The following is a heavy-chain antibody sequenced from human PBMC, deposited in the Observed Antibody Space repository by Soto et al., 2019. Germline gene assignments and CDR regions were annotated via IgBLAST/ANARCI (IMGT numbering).Heavy chain of an antibody. J-gene: IGHJ4*02. CDR3: AADPDCSGGSCYGWY. D-gene: IGHD2-15*01. Sequence: SVKVSCKASGFTFTSSAVQWVRQARGQRLEWIGWIVVGSGNTNYAQKFQERVTITRDMSTSTAYMELSSLRSEDTAVYYCAADPDCSGGSCYGWYWGQGTLVTVSS. V-gene: IGHV1-58*01. CDR2: IVVGSGNT. CDR1: GFTFTSSA.